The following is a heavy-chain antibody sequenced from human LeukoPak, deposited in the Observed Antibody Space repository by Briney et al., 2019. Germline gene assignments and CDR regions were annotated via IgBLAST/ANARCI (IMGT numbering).Heavy chain of an antibody. CDR2: VYSDDGT. J-gene: IGHJ4*02. CDR3: ARVVRGVGARPYYFDY. D-gene: IGHD3-10*02. Sequence: GGSLRLSCAASGFTVSSNYMSWVRQPPGKGLEWVSVVYSDDGTYFADSVKGRFTISRDNSKNTLYLQMHSLRADDTAVYYCARVVRGVGARPYYFDYWGQGTLVTVSS. CDR1: GFTVSSNY. V-gene: IGHV3-53*01.